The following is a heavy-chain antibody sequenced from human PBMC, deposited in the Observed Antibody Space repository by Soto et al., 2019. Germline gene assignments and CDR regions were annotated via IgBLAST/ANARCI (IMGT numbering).Heavy chain of an antibody. CDR2: IYYRGNT. J-gene: IGHJ4*02. Sequence: QLQLQESGPGLVKPSETLSLTCTVSGGSISSSSYYWGWIRQPPGKGLEWIGSIYYRGNTYYNPSLKMRVTISVDTSKNQFSLKLSSVTAADTAVYYCAREGGGYCSGGSCQVDYWGQGTLVTVSS. CDR1: GGSISSSSYY. CDR3: AREGGGYCSGGSCQVDY. D-gene: IGHD2-15*01. V-gene: IGHV4-39*02.